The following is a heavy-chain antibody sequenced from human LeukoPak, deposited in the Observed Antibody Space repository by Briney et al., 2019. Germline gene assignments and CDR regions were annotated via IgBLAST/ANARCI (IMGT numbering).Heavy chain of an antibody. Sequence: GGSLRLSCAASGFTFSSYGMSWVRQAPGKGLEWVSGISWNSGSIGYADSVKGRFTISRDNAKNSLYLQMNSLRAEDTALYYCAKAGSDYDILTGYSTFFDYWGQGTLVTVSS. V-gene: IGHV3-9*01. CDR1: GFTFSSYG. CDR3: AKAGSDYDILTGYSTFFDY. D-gene: IGHD3-9*01. CDR2: ISWNSGSI. J-gene: IGHJ4*02.